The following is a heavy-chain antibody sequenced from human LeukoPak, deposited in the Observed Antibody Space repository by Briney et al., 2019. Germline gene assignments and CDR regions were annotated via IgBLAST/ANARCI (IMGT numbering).Heavy chain of an antibody. V-gene: IGHV4-59*01. D-gene: IGHD5-24*01. Sequence: TSETLSLTCTVSGGSISSYYWSWIRQPPGKGLEWIGYIYYSGSTNYNPSLKSRVTISVDTSKNQFSLKLSSVTAADTAVYYCARDPEMATTNYWYFDLWGHGTLVTVSS. CDR3: ARDPEMATTNYWYFDL. J-gene: IGHJ2*01. CDR2: IYYSGST. CDR1: GGSISSYY.